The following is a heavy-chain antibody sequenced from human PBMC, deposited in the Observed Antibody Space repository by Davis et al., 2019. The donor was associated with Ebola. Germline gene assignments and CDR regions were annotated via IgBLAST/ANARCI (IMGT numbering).Heavy chain of an antibody. CDR3: ARGTRMDV. Sequence: GESLKISCAASGFTFSSYGMHWVRQAPGKGLEWVAFIRYDGSNKYYADSVKGRFTISRDNSKNTLYLQMNSLRAEDTAVYYCARGTRMDVWGKGTTVTVSS. CDR2: IRYDGSNK. J-gene: IGHJ6*04. V-gene: IGHV3-30*02. CDR1: GFTFSSYG.